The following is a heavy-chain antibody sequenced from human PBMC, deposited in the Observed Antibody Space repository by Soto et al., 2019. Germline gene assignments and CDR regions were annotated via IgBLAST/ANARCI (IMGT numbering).Heavy chain of an antibody. V-gene: IGHV1-69*06. CDR3: AREGRGKKAGYNGLVSLGY. J-gene: IGHJ4*02. CDR1: GSRFSNYV. D-gene: IGHD2-2*02. CDR2: IIPIFNST. Sequence: GASVKVSCKVSGSRFSNYVISWVRQAPGHGLEWLGRIIPIFNSTKYAQSFQGRVTITADKSTSTASLELSSLRSDDTAVYYCAREGRGKKAGYNGLVSLGYWGQGTLVTGSS.